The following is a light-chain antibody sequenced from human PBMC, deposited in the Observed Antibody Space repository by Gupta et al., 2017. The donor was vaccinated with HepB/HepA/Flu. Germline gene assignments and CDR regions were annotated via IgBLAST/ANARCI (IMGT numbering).Light chain of an antibody. J-gene: IGLJ2*01. CDR2: QDN. CDR3: QAWDSSTASWI. CDR1: KLGDIY. Sequence: SYELTQPPSVSVSPGQTASIPCSGDKLGDIYVCWYQQKPGQSPVLVIYQDNKRPSGIPERFSGSNSGNTATLTISGTQAMDEADYYCQAWDSSTASWIFGGGTKLTVL. V-gene: IGLV3-1*01.